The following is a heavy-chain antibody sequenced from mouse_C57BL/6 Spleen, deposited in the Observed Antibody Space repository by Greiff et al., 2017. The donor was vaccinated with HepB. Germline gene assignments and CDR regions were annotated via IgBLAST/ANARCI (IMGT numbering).Heavy chain of an antibody. CDR3: ARDRDYYGSYYFDY. CDR1: GYTFTSYW. V-gene: IGHV1-52*01. J-gene: IGHJ2*01. CDR2: IDPSDSET. D-gene: IGHD1-1*01. Sequence: QVQLQQPGAELVRPGSSVKLSCKASGYTFTSYWMHWVKQRPIQGLEWIGNIDPSDSETHYNLKFKDKATLTVDKSSSTAYMQLSSLTSEDSAVYYCARDRDYYGSYYFDYWGQGTTLTVSS.